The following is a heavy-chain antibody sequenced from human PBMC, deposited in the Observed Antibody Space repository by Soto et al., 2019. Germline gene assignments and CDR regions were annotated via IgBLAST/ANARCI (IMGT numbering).Heavy chain of an antibody. J-gene: IGHJ5*02. V-gene: IGHV3-30*18. CDR2: ISYDGSNK. CDR3: VKDGRDGYNYGARES. D-gene: IGHD1-1*01. CDR1: GFTFSSYG. Sequence: PGGSLRLSCAASGFTFSSYGMHWVRQAPGKGLEWVAVISYDGSNKYYADSVKGRFTISRDNSKNTLYLQMYSLKVDDTAVYYCVKDGRDGYNYGARESWGQGALGTV.